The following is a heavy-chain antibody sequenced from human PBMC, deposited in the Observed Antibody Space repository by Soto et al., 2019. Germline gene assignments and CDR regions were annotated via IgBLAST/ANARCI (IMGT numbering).Heavy chain of an antibody. D-gene: IGHD6-6*01. CDR3: ARGGDSSSLRAFYSYGFDV. V-gene: IGHV1-69*18. Sequence: QVQLVQSGAEVKKPGSSVKVSCKASGGTFNTYSFGWLRQAPGQGLQWMGSIIPFIGAPNYAQNFQDRVTITADESTTTAYMELIGLNSEDTAVYFCARGGDSSSLRAFYSYGFDVWGQGTSVTVSS. CDR2: IIPFIGAP. CDR1: GGTFNTYS. J-gene: IGHJ6*02.